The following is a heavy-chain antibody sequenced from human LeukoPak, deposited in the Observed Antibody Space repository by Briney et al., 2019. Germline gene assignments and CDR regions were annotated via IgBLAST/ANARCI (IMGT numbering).Heavy chain of an antibody. Sequence: GGSLRLSCAASGFTFSGYNMNWVRQAPGKGLEWVSSISGSSSYIYYADSVKGRFTISRDNAKNSLYLQTNSLRAEDTAVYYCARTLYYDSSGSGKWGQGTLVTVSS. CDR2: ISGSSSYI. CDR1: GFTFSGYN. D-gene: IGHD3-22*01. CDR3: ARTLYYDSSGSGK. J-gene: IGHJ4*02. V-gene: IGHV3-21*01.